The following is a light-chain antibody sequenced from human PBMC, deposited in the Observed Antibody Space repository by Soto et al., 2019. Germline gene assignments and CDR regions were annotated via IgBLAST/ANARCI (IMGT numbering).Light chain of an antibody. CDR3: QSYDSSLSGYV. J-gene: IGLJ1*01. Sequence: QSALTQPSSVSGAPGQRITISCTGSSSNIGAGYPIHWYQQLPGTAPRLLIFGNTIRPSGVPARFSGSRSGLAITGLQAEDEADYYCQSYDSSLSGYVFGGGTKVTVL. V-gene: IGLV1-40*01. CDR2: GNT. CDR1: SSNIGAGYP.